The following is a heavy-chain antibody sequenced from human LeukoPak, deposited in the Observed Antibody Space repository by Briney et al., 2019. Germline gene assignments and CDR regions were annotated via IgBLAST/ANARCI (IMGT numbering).Heavy chain of an antibody. CDR3: ARGGLELDY. D-gene: IGHD1-7*01. CDR1: GGSISRGGYS. J-gene: IGHJ4*02. Sequence: SETLSLTCAVSGGSISRGGYSWSWIRQPPGKGLEWIGYIYHSGSTYYNPSLKSRVTISVDRSKNQFSLKLNSVTAADTAVYYCARGGLELDYWGQGTLVTVSS. V-gene: IGHV4-30-2*01. CDR2: IYHSGST.